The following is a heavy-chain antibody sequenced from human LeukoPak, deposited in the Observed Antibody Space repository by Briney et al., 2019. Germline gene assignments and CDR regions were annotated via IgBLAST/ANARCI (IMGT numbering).Heavy chain of an antibody. D-gene: IGHD5-18*01. J-gene: IGHJ6*02. Sequence: PGGSLRLSCTTSGFSFGDHAMTWVRQAPGKGLAWVGFIRSKAYRGTTEYAASVKGRFTISRDDSKSVVYLQMSSLKSEDTAVYYCSRGPIQLWVHNGVDVWGQGTTVTVSS. V-gene: IGHV3-49*04. CDR3: SRGPIQLWVHNGVDV. CDR1: GFSFGDHA. CDR2: IRSKAYRGTT.